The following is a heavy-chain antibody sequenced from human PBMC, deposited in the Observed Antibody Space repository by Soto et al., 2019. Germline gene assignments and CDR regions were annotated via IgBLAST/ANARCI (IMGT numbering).Heavy chain of an antibody. CDR3: ARQGWQQLDYYFDY. J-gene: IGHJ4*02. Sequence: ASVKVSCKASGYTFTSYAMHWDRQAPGQRLEWMGWINAGNGNTKYSQKFQGRVTITRDTSASTAYMELSSLRSEDTAVYYCARQGWQQLDYYFDYWGQGTLVTVSS. D-gene: IGHD6-13*01. V-gene: IGHV1-3*01. CDR1: GYTFTSYA. CDR2: INAGNGNT.